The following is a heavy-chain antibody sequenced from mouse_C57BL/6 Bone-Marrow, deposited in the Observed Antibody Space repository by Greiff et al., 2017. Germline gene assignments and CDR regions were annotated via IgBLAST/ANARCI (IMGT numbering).Heavy chain of an antibody. CDR1: GYTFTSYW. J-gene: IGHJ1*03. CDR2: IDPSDSYT. V-gene: IGHV1-69*01. CDR3: AREYYYGSSPYWYFDV. D-gene: IGHD1-1*01. Sequence: QVQLQQPGAELVMPGASVKLSCKASGYTFTSYWMHWVKQRPGQGLEWIGEIDPSDSYTNYNQKFQGKSTLTVDKSSSTAYMQLSSLTSEDSAVYYCAREYYYGSSPYWYFDVWGTGTTVTVSS.